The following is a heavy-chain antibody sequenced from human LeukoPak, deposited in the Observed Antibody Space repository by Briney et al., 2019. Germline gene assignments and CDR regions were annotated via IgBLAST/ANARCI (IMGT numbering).Heavy chain of an antibody. Sequence: GGSLRLSCAASGFIFSHYGMHWVRQAPGKGLEWVAVIRSDATNRFYATSVKGRFTFSRDNFQNTVFLEMNSLRVEDTAIYYCARDAQRGFDYSNSLRYWGHGTLVTVSS. V-gene: IGHV3-30*12. J-gene: IGHJ4*01. D-gene: IGHD4-11*01. CDR3: ARDAQRGFDYSNSLRY. CDR1: GFIFSHYG. CDR2: IRSDATNR.